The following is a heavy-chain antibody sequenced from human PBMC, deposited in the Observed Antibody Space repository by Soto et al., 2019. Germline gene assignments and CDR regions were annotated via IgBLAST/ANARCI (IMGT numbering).Heavy chain of an antibody. CDR2: IIPIFGTA. D-gene: IGHD3-22*01. CDR1: GGTFSSYA. CDR3: AGMLNRYYDSSGYFPY. J-gene: IGHJ4*02. V-gene: IGHV1-69*13. Sequence: SVKVSCKASGGTFSSYAISWVRQAPGQGLEWMGGIIPIFGTANYAQKFQGRVTITADESTSTAYMELSSLRSEDTAVYYCAGMLNRYYDSSGYFPYWGQGTLVTVSS.